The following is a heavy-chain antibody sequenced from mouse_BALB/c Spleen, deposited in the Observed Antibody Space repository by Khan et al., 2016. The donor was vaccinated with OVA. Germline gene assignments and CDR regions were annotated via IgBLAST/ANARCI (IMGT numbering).Heavy chain of an antibody. CDR1: GYTFSNYW. J-gene: IGHJ3*01. D-gene: IGHD2-3*01. CDR2: ILPGSGSS. V-gene: IGHV1-9*01. Sequence: QVQLQQSGAELVKPGASVKISCKATGYTFSNYWIEWVKQRPGHGLEWIGEILPGSGSSNYNERFMGKATFTADTYSNPAYMQLSSLTSDDSSVFYCARQGGGYFSWFAYWSQGTLVTVSA. CDR3: ARQGGGYFSWFAY.